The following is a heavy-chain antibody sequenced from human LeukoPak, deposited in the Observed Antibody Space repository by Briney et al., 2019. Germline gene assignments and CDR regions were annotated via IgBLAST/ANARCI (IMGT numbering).Heavy chain of an antibody. Sequence: GGSLRLSCAASGFTFSSYGMHWVRQAPGKGLEWVSAISGSGGSTYYADSVKGRFTISRDNSKNTLYLQMNSLRAEDTAVYYCAKGTDYYDSSGYYNWGQGTLVTVSS. CDR3: AKGTDYYDSSGYYN. CDR1: GFTFSSYG. V-gene: IGHV3-23*01. CDR2: ISGSGGST. D-gene: IGHD3-22*01. J-gene: IGHJ4*02.